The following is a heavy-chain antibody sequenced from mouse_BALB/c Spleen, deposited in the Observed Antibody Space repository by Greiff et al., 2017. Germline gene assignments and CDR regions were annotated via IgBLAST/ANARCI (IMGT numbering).Heavy chain of an antibody. Sequence: VQLKESGAELVKPGASVKLSCTASGFNIKDTYMHWVKQRPEQGLEWIGRIDPANGNTKYDPKFQGKATITADTSSNTAYLQLSSLTSEDTAVYYCASSLRLLFDYWGQGTTLTVSS. CDR2: IDPANGNT. CDR3: ASSLRLLFDY. CDR1: GFNIKDTY. V-gene: IGHV14-3*02. D-gene: IGHD1-2*01. J-gene: IGHJ2*01.